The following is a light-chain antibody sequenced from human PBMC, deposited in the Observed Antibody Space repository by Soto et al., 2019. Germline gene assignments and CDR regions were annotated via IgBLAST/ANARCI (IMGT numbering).Light chain of an antibody. CDR1: GREVGADNL. CDR3: CSCAGTVDSE. J-gene: IGLJ1*01. V-gene: IGLV2-23*02. Sequence: QSVLTHPAGVSGCAGRSITVSCAGTGREVGADNLVSGYRQHPGKAPKLSICEVNTRPAGISNRLSGSKSGDAASLTISGLQVQDEADNFRCSCAGTVDSEFGTQSKVTDL. CDR2: EVN.